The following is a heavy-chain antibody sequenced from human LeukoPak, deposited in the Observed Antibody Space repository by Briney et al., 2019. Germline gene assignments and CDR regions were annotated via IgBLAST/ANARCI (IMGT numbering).Heavy chain of an antibody. V-gene: IGHV1-3*01. CDR3: ARDPSIAVAPWYFDY. CDR2: INAGNGNT. D-gene: IGHD6-19*01. Sequence: ASVKVSCKASGYTFTSYAMHWVRQAPGQRLEWMGWINAGNGNTRFSQHFQGRLTITRDTSASTAYMELSSLRSEDTAVYYCARDPSIAVAPWYFDYWGQGTLVTVSS. J-gene: IGHJ4*02. CDR1: GYTFTSYA.